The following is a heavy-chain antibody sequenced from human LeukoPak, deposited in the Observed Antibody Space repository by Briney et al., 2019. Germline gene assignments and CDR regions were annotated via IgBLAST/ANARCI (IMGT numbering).Heavy chain of an antibody. CDR1: RFTFSSYD. Sequence: GGSLRLSCAASRFTFSSYDMHWVRQAPGKGLEWVSSIGTAGDTYYPGSVKGRFAISRENAKNSLYLHMNSLRAGDTAVYYCARGSGGVGVYVGMDVWGQGTTVIVSS. V-gene: IGHV3-13*01. J-gene: IGHJ6*02. CDR2: IGTAGDT. CDR3: ARGSGGVGVYVGMDV. D-gene: IGHD1-26*01.